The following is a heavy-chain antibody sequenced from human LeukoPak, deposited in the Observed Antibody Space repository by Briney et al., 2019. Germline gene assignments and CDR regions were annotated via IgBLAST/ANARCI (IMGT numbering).Heavy chain of an antibody. J-gene: IGHJ5*02. D-gene: IGHD6-13*01. CDR3: ARDREYSSSWYVNWFDP. Sequence: SETLSLTCAVYGGSFSGYYWSWIRQPPGKGLEWIGEINHSGSTNYNPSLKSRVTISVDTSKNQFSLKLSSVTAADTAVYYCARDREYSSSWYVNWFDPWGQGTLVTVSS. V-gene: IGHV4-34*01. CDR2: INHSGST. CDR1: GGSFSGYY.